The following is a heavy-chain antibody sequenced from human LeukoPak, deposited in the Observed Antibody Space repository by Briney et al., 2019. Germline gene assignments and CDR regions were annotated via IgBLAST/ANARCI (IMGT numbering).Heavy chain of an antibody. Sequence: PGGSLRLSCAASGFTFSSYGMSWVRQAPGKGLVWVSAIGGSGDSTYYADSVKGRFTISRDTSRNTLYLQMNSLRADDTAVYYCAKGAGGYLDCWGQGTLVTVSS. D-gene: IGHD3-16*01. J-gene: IGHJ4*02. CDR2: IGGSGDST. CDR1: GFTFSSYG. CDR3: AKGAGGYLDC. V-gene: IGHV3-23*01.